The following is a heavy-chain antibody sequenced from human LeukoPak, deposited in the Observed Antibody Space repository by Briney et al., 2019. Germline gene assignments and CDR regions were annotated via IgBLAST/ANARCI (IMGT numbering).Heavy chain of an antibody. J-gene: IGHJ4*02. Sequence: SETLSLTCTVSGGSISSGGYSWSWIRQHPGKGLEWIGYIYYSGSTYYNPSLKSRVTISVDTSKNQFSLKLSSVTAADTAVYYCARDRRGDYGLFDYWGQGTLVTVSS. D-gene: IGHD4-17*01. V-gene: IGHV4-31*03. CDR2: IYYSGST. CDR3: ARDRRGDYGLFDY. CDR1: GGSISSGGYS.